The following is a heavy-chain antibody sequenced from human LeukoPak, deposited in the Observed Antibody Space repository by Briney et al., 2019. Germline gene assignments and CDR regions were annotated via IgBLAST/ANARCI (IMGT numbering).Heavy chain of an antibody. J-gene: IGHJ5*02. CDR1: GGTFSSYA. CDR3: ARAKLRAAAGIHLGFDP. D-gene: IGHD6-13*01. V-gene: IGHV1-69*01. Sequence: SVKVSCKASGGTFSSYAISWVRQAPGQGLEWMGGIIPIFGTANYAQKFQGRVTITADESTSTAYMELSSLRSDDTAVYYCARAKLRAAAGIHLGFDPWGQGTLVTVSS. CDR2: IIPIFGTA.